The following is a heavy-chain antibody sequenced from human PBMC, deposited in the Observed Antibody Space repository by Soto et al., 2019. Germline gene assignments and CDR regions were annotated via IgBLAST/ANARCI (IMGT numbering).Heavy chain of an antibody. Sequence: EVQLLESGGGLVQPGGSPRLSCAASGFTFSSYAMSWVRQAPGKGLEWVSAISGSGGSTYYADSVKGRFTISRDNSKNTLYLQMNSLRAEDTAVYYCAKDLGDGSGPFDYWGQGTLVTVSS. V-gene: IGHV3-23*01. CDR1: GFTFSSYA. CDR2: ISGSGGST. J-gene: IGHJ4*02. D-gene: IGHD3-10*01. CDR3: AKDLGDGSGPFDY.